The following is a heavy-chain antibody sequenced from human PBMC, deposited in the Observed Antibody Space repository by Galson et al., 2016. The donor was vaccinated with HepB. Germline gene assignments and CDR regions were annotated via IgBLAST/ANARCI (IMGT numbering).Heavy chain of an antibody. CDR2: ISGSDGRT. D-gene: IGHD2-15*01. V-gene: IGHV3-23*01. J-gene: IGHJ3*02. CDR3: AKDLGWFSAVGAFDI. CDR1: GLTFHHYA. Sequence: SLRLSCAASGLTFHHYAMNWVRQAPGKGLEWVSSISGSDGRTYYADSVKGRFTISRDNSENTLYLQMNSLRADDTAIYYCAKDLGWFSAVGAFDIWGQGTMVTVSS.